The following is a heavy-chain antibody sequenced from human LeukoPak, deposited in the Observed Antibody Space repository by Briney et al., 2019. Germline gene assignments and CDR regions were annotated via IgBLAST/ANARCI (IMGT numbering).Heavy chain of an antibody. Sequence: GGSLRLSCIASGFPFSSYWMTWVRQAPGKGLEWVANIKQDGSKKSYVDSVKGRFTISRDNAKNSLCLQMNSLRAEDTAIYYCTRVGYIDEGIDYWGQGTLVTVSS. CDR3: TRVGYIDEGIDY. J-gene: IGHJ4*02. CDR2: IKQDGSKK. D-gene: IGHD5-24*01. CDR1: GFPFSSYW. V-gene: IGHV3-7*04.